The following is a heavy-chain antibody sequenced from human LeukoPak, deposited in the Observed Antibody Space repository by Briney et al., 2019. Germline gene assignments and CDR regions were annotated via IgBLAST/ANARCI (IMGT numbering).Heavy chain of an antibody. V-gene: IGHV1-2*02. J-gene: IGHJ4*02. CDR2: INVNSGGT. CDR1: GYTFTSYA. Sequence: EASVKVSCKASGYTFTSYAMNWVRQAPGQGLEWMGWINVNSGGTNYAQKFYARVTMTRDTSISTAYMELSRLRSDDTAVFYCARSPHILTGENFDFWGQGTLVTVSS. CDR3: ARSPHILTGENFDF. D-gene: IGHD3-9*01.